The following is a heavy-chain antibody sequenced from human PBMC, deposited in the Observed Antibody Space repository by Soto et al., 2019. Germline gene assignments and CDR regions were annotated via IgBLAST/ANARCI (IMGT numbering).Heavy chain of an antibody. CDR3: ADPGYTELEV. J-gene: IGHJ6*02. CDR1: GFTFSSYG. Sequence: PGWSLRLSCAASGFTFSSYGMHWVRQVSGKGLEWVAVISNDGSKKYYAASVKGRFTISRDNSKNMLYLQMNSLRAEDTAVYYCADPGYTELEVWGEGTTVTVS. V-gene: IGHV3-30*03. D-gene: IGHD5-18*01. CDR2: ISNDGSKK.